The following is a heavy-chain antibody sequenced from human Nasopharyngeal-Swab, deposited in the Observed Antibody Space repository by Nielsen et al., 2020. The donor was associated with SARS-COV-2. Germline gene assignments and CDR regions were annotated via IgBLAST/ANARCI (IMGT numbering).Heavy chain of an antibody. Sequence: WIRRPPGKGLEWIGEINHSGSTNYNPSLKSRVTISVDTSKNQFSLKLSSVTAADTAVYYCARSIAAAGTSSGYYGMDVWGQGTTVTVSS. V-gene: IGHV4-34*01. D-gene: IGHD6-13*01. J-gene: IGHJ6*02. CDR3: ARSIAAAGTSSGYYGMDV. CDR2: INHSGST.